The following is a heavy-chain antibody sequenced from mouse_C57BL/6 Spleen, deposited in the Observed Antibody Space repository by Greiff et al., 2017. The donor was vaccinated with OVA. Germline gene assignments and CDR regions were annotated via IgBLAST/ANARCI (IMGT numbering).Heavy chain of an antibody. Sequence: VKLMESGPELVKPGASVKISCKASGYAFSSSWMNWVKQRPGKGLEWIGRIYPGDGDTNYNGKFKGKATLTADKSSSTAYMQLSSLTSEDSAVYFCARLGDRGFAYWGQGTLVTVSA. CDR1: GYAFSSSW. D-gene: IGHD3-3*01. CDR3: ARLGDRGFAY. J-gene: IGHJ3*01. CDR2: IYPGDGDT. V-gene: IGHV1-82*01.